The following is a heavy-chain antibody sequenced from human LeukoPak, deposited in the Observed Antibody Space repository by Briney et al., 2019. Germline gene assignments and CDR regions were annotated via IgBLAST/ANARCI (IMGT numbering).Heavy chain of an antibody. CDR1: GGTFSCYA. CDR2: IIPIFGTA. J-gene: IGHJ4*01. D-gene: IGHD3-22*01. Sequence: SVSLSFTASGGTFSCYAICWVRQAPGQGLEWMGGIIPIFGTANYAQKFQGRVTITADESTSTAYRELSSLRSEDTAVYYCARRGYYDSSGSFDYSGPRTLVTVSS. CDR3: ARRGYYDSSGSFDY. V-gene: IGHV1-69*13.